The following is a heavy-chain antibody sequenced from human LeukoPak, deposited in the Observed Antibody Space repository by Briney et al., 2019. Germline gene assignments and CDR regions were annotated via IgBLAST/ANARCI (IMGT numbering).Heavy chain of an antibody. Sequence: SETLSLTCTVSGVSSSSHYWTWIRQPPGKGLEWIGCVHYSGGTKYNPSFNSRVTISLDTSKNQFSPRLSSVTAADTAVYYCAIRPLGYCSGGTCRDYWGQGTLVAVSS. J-gene: IGHJ4*02. CDR1: GVSSSSHY. CDR2: VHYSGGT. CDR3: AIRPLGYCSGGTCRDY. V-gene: IGHV4-59*11. D-gene: IGHD2-15*01.